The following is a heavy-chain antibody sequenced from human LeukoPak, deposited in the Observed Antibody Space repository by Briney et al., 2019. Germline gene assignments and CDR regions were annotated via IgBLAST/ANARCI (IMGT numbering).Heavy chain of an antibody. V-gene: IGHV1-2*02. CDR1: GYTFTGCY. J-gene: IGHJ6*03. CDR2: INPNSGGT. Sequence: ASVKVSCKASGYTFTGCYIHWVRQAPGQGLEWMGWINPNSGGTNYAQKFQGRVTMTRDTSISTAYMELSRLRSDDTAVYYCARDLSSSWSEFYYYYYYMDVWGKGTTVTVSS. D-gene: IGHD6-13*01. CDR3: ARDLSSSWSEFYYYYYYMDV.